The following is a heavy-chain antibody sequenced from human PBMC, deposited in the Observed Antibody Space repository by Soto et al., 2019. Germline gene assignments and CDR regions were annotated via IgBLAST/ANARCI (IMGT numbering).Heavy chain of an antibody. CDR2: ISYDGSNK. J-gene: IGHJ6*02. D-gene: IGHD2-2*01. CDR3: VKDRRTEAYGMEV. V-gene: IGHV3-30*18. CDR1: GFSFSSYG. Sequence: QVQLVESGGGVVQPGRSLRLSCAASGFSFSSYGMHWVRQAPGKGLEWVAVISYDGSNKYYADSVTGRFTISRDTSKTTLYLQMNSLRAEDPAVFYCVKDRRTEAYGMEVWGQGTTVTVS.